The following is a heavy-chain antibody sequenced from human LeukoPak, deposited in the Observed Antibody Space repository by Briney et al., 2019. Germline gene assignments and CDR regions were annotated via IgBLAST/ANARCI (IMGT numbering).Heavy chain of an antibody. CDR3: ARGPISMVRGVKTRYYYYGMDV. CDR2: IYSGCST. CDR1: GFTVSSNY. J-gene: IGHJ6*02. D-gene: IGHD3-10*01. Sequence: PGGSLRLSCAASGFTVSSNYMSWVRQAPGKGLEWVSVIYSGCSTYYADSVKGRFTISRDNSKNTLYLQMNSLRAEDTAVYYCARGPISMVRGVKTRYYYYGMDVWGQGTTVTVSS. V-gene: IGHV3-66*01.